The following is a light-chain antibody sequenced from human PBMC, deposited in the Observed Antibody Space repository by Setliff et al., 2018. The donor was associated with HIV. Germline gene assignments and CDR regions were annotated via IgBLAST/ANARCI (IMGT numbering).Light chain of an antibody. Sequence: QSVLTQPASVSGSPGQSITISCTGTSSDVGTYNYVSWYQQHPGKAPKLMIYDVTKRPSGVPDRFSGSKSGNTASLTISGLQAEDEADYYCGSYVGRYPLVFGIGTKVTVL. CDR3: GSYVGRYPLV. J-gene: IGLJ1*01. CDR2: DVT. CDR1: SSDVGTYNY. V-gene: IGLV2-11*01.